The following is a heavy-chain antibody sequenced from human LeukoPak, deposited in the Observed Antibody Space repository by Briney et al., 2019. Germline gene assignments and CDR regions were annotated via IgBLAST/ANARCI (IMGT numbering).Heavy chain of an antibody. CDR3: ARRRSYYDSSGYTFDI. V-gene: IGHV1-69*13. CDR2: IIPIFGTK. CDR1: GGTFSSYA. Sequence: SVKVSCKASGGTFSSYALSWVRQAPGQGLEWMGGIIPIFGTKNYAQTFQGRVTITADESTSTAYMELSSLRSEDTAVYYCARRRSYYDSSGYTFDIWGQGTMVTASS. J-gene: IGHJ3*02. D-gene: IGHD3-22*01.